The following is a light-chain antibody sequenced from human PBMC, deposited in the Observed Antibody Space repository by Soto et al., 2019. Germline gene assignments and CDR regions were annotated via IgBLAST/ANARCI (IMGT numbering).Light chain of an antibody. J-gene: IGLJ1*01. CDR3: TSYATGSAYV. V-gene: IGLV2-18*02. CDR1: SSDVGGYNR. Sequence: QSLLTQPPSVSGSPGQSVTISCTGTSSDVGGYNRVSWYQQPPGKAPKLLIYDVSNRPSGGSTRFSGSKSGNTASLTISGLQAEDEADYYCTSYATGSAYVFGPGTKVTVL. CDR2: DVS.